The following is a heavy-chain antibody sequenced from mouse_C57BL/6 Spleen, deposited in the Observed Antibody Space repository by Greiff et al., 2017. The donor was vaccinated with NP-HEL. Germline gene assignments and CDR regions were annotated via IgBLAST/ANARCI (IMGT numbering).Heavy chain of an antibody. CDR2: IDPNSGRT. CDR3: ARSYYYGSSYAMDY. CDR1: GYTFTSYW. D-gene: IGHD1-1*01. Sequence: VQLKQPGAELVKPGASVKLSCKASGYTFTSYWMHWVKQRPGRGLEWIGRIDPNSGRTKYNEKFKSKATLTVDKPSSTAYMQLSSLTSEDSAVYYCARSYYYGSSYAMDYWGQGTSVTVSS. V-gene: IGHV1-72*01. J-gene: IGHJ4*01.